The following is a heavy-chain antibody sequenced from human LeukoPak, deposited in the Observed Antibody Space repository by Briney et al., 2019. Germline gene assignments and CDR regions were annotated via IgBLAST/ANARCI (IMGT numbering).Heavy chain of an antibody. D-gene: IGHD1-26*01. CDR3: AKEMGHALPFDC. Sequence: GGSLRLSCAASGFTFSSYWMSWVRQAPGKGLEWVSAIHARGHETYYTDFVKGRFTISRDNSKNTLYLEMGSLRADDTAVYYCAKEMGHALPFDCWGQGSLVTVSS. J-gene: IGHJ4*02. CDR1: GFTFSSYW. V-gene: IGHV3-23*01. CDR2: IHARGHET.